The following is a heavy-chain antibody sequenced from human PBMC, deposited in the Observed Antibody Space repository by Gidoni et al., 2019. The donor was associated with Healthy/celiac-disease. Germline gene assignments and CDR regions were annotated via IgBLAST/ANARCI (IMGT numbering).Heavy chain of an antibody. D-gene: IGHD3-10*01. CDR3: ARGSGVYYYYVDV. CDR1: GFTFSSYS. CDR2: ISSSSSYI. J-gene: IGHJ6*03. Sequence: EVQLVESGGGLVKPGGSLRLSCAASGFTFSSYSMNWVRQAPGKGLEWVSSISSSSSYIYYADSVKGRFTISRDNAKNSLYLQMNSLRAEDTAVYYCARGSGVYYYYVDVWGKGTTVTVSS. V-gene: IGHV3-21*01.